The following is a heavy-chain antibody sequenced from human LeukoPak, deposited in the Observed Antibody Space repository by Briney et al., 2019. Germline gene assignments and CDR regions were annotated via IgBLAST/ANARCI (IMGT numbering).Heavy chain of an antibody. V-gene: IGHV3-7*01. CDR1: GFTFSSYW. Sequence: GGSLRLSCAASGFTFSSYWMSWVRQAPGKGLEWVANIKQDGSEKYYVDSVKGRFTISRDNAKNSLFLQMNSLRGEDTAVYYCARELQWLVQATAFDIWGQGTMVTVSS. J-gene: IGHJ3*02. D-gene: IGHD6-19*01. CDR3: ARELQWLVQATAFDI. CDR2: IKQDGSEK.